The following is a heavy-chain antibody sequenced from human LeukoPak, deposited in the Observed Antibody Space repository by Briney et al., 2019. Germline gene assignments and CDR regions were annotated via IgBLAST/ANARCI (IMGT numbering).Heavy chain of an antibody. V-gene: IGHV4-38-2*02. Sequence: PSETLSLTCTVPGYSIRSGFYWGWIRQPPGKGLEWIGNIYHSGITYYTPSLKSRVTISVDTSKNQFYLKLSSVTAADTAVYYCARAVGSFDWLPLFDYWGQGTLVIVSS. D-gene: IGHD3-9*01. J-gene: IGHJ4*02. CDR3: ARAVGSFDWLPLFDY. CDR1: GYSIRSGFY. CDR2: IYHSGIT.